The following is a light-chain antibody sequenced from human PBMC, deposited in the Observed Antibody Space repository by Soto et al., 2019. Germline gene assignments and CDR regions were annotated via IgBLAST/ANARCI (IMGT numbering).Light chain of an antibody. J-gene: IGLJ1*01. V-gene: IGLV1-44*01. CDR2: YDN. CDR3: AAWDDSLNGRV. CDR1: NSNIGSNT. Sequence: QSVLTQPPSASGTPGQRVTISCSGSNSNIGSNTVNWYQQLPGTAPKLLIYYDNLRPSGAPDRISGSKSGTSASLAISGLQSDDEADYYCAAWDDSLNGRVFGTGTKLTVL.